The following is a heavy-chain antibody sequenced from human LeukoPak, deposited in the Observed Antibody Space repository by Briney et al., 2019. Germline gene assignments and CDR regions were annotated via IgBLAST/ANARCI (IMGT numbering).Heavy chain of an antibody. Sequence: GGSLRLSCAASGFTFSSYAMQWVRRAPGKGLEWVAFIRYDGSNKYYADAVKGRFHISRDNSKNKLYLQMNSLRTEDTAVYFCAKDGLIMRDLGYYFDSWGQGTLVTVSS. CDR2: IRYDGSNK. CDR3: AKDGLIMRDLGYYFDS. CDR1: GFTFSSYA. D-gene: IGHD3-10*01. J-gene: IGHJ4*02. V-gene: IGHV3-30*02.